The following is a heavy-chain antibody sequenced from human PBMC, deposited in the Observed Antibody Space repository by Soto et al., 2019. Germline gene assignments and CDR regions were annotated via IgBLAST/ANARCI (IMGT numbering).Heavy chain of an antibody. CDR2: IYYSGST. CDR1: GGSISSYY. V-gene: IGHV4-59*01. Sequence: XATLSLTCTVSGGSISSYYWSWIRQPPGKGLEWIGYIYYSGSTNYNPSLKSRVTISVDTSKNQFSLKLSSVTAADTAVYYCARDSVAGTFDYWGQGTLVTVSS. CDR3: ARDSVAGTFDY. J-gene: IGHJ4*02. D-gene: IGHD6-19*01.